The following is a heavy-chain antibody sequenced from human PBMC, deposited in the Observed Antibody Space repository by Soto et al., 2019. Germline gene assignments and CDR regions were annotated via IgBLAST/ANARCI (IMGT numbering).Heavy chain of an antibody. CDR1: GFTFSSYS. D-gene: IGHD2-2*02. Sequence: GGSLRLSCAASGFTFSSYSMNWVRQAPGKGLEWVSYISSSSSTIYYADSVKGRFTISRDNAKNSLYLQMNSLRDEDTAVYYCARDPYNQPLLYPDWFDPWGQGTLVTVSS. CDR3: ARDPYNQPLLYPDWFDP. J-gene: IGHJ5*02. CDR2: ISSSSSTI. V-gene: IGHV3-48*02.